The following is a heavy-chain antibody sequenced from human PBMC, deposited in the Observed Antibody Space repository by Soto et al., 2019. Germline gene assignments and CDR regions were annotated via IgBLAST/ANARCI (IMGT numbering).Heavy chain of an antibody. CDR2: INPSGGST. J-gene: IGHJ4*02. CDR3: ARGLKDDSSGYFNDY. D-gene: IGHD3-22*01. CDR1: GGTFTSYY. Sequence: ASVKVSCKASGGTFTSYYMHWVRQAPGQGLEWMGIINPSGGSTSYAQKFQGRVTMTRDTSTSTVYMELSSLRSEDTAVYYCARGLKDDSSGYFNDYWGQETLVTVSS. V-gene: IGHV1-46*01.